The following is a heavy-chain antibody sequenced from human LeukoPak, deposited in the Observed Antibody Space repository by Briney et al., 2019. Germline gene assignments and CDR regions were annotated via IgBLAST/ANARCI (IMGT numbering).Heavy chain of an antibody. CDR2: ISAYNGNI. J-gene: IGHJ4*02. V-gene: IGHV1-18*01. CDR3: VRDHGVDTSMIFFDY. D-gene: IGHD5-18*01. Sequence: ASVKVSCKASGYTFTSFGISWVRQAPGQGLEWMGWISAYNGNIKSAQKFQGRVTMTTDTSTSTAYVELRGLRSDDTAVFYCVRDHGVDTSMIFFDYWGQGTLVIVSS. CDR1: GYTFTSFG.